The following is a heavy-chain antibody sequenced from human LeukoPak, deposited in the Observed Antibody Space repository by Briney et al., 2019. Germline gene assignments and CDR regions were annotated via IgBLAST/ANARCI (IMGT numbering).Heavy chain of an antibody. J-gene: IGHJ4*02. CDR3: ARGGYRRGCDY. CDR1: GDSISNGGYY. CDR2: IYDSGTT. Sequence: SQTLSLTCTVSGDSISNGGYYWSWLRLHPGKGLEWVGYIYDSGTTYYSPALQSRVSISVDTADNKFSLKLKALSAADTSVYYCARGGYRRGCDYWGQGTLVTVSS. V-gene: IGHV4-31*03. D-gene: IGHD1-14*01.